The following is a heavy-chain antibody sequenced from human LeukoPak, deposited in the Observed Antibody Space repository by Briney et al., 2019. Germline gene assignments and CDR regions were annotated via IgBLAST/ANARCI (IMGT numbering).Heavy chain of an antibody. J-gene: IGHJ4*02. CDR3: ERQLDYRNFGVFDC. CDR1: GYRFTSYW. V-gene: IGHV5-10-1*01. CDR2: VDPSDSYT. Sequence: GESLKISCKASGYRFTSYWITWVRQMPGKGLEWMGRVDPSDSYTNYSPSFQGHVTISTDKSISTAYLQWSSLKASDTAMYYCERQLDYRNFGVFDCWGQGTLVTVSS. D-gene: IGHD4-11*01.